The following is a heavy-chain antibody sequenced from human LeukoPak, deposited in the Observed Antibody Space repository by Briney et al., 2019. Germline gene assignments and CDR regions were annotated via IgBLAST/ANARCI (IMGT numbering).Heavy chain of an antibody. CDR3: ARHGYNRAASFGS. CDR2: INHSGST. V-gene: IGHV4-34*01. J-gene: IGHJ4*02. D-gene: IGHD5-24*01. Sequence: PSGTLSLTCAVYGGSFSRYYWSWIRHPPGKGLEGIGGINHSGSTNYNPSLESRVTISVDTSKNQFSLKLSSVTDADTAGHCRARHGYNRAASFGSWGQGTLVNVSS. CDR1: GGSFSRYY.